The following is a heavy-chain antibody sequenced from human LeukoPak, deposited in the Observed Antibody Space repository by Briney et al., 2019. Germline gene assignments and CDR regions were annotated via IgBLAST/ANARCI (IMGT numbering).Heavy chain of an antibody. D-gene: IGHD3-9*01. V-gene: IGHV4-39*01. CDR1: GGSINTSPYY. J-gene: IGHJ4*02. CDR2: FYYSGRT. Sequence: KPSETLSLTCIVSGGSINTSPYYWGWIRQPPGKGLEWIASFYYSGRTYYNPSLKSRVTISADRSKNQLSLKLSSVTAADTAVYYCARHTDVLTGRYWGQGTLVTVSS. CDR3: ARHTDVLTGRY.